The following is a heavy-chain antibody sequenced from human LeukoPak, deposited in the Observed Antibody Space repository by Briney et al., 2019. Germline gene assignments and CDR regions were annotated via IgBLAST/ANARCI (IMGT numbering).Heavy chain of an antibody. CDR1: GFTFSSYA. J-gene: IGHJ4*02. CDR2: ITDSGGDT. D-gene: IGHD2-2*01. Sequence: GGSLRLSCAASGFTFSSYAMSWVRQAPGEGLEWVSAITDSGGDTYHAESVKGRFTISRDNSKNTLYLQMNSLRAEDTAVYYCAKGSATSRPYYFDNWGQGTLVTVSS. CDR3: AKGSATSRPYYFDN. V-gene: IGHV3-23*01.